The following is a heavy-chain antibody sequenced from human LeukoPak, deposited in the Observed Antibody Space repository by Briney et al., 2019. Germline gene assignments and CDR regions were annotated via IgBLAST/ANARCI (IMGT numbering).Heavy chain of an antibody. V-gene: IGHV1-69*04. CDR2: IIPILGIA. CDR1: GGTFSSYA. D-gene: IGHD3-3*01. Sequence: EASVKVSCKASGGTFSSYAISWVRQAPGQGLEWMGRIIPILGIANYAQKFQGRVTMTRDTSISTAYMELSRLRSDDTAVYYCARSYYDFWSGYYVGYYFDYWGQGTLVTASS. CDR3: ARSYYDFWSGYYVGYYFDY. J-gene: IGHJ4*02.